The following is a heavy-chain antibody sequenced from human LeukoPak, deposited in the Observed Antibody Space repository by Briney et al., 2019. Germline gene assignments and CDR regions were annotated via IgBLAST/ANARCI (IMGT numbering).Heavy chain of an antibody. V-gene: IGHV3-30*03. J-gene: IGHJ4*02. CDR3: EARGVIINDY. Sequence: GGSLRLSCAASGFTFSSYGMHWVRQAPGKGLEWVALISYDGSNKYYADSVKGRFTTSRDNSKNTLYLQMNSLRAEDTAVYYCEARGVIINDYWGQGTLVTVSS. CDR2: ISYDGSNK. CDR1: GFTFSSYG. D-gene: IGHD3-10*01.